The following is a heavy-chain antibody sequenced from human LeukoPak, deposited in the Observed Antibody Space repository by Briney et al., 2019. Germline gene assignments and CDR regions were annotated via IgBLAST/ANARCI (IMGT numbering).Heavy chain of an antibody. Sequence: GESLKISCKGSGYRFSSHWIGWVRQMPGKGLEWMGIIYPGDSDTRYNPSFQGQVTISADKSITTAYLQWRSLKASDTAMYYCATFPYGDYSIDYWGQGTLVTVSS. J-gene: IGHJ4*02. CDR1: GYRFSSHW. CDR2: IYPGDSDT. D-gene: IGHD4-17*01. CDR3: ATFPYGDYSIDY. V-gene: IGHV5-51*01.